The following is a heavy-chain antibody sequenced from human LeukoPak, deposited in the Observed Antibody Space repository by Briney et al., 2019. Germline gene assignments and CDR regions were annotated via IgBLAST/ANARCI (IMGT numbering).Heavy chain of an antibody. D-gene: IGHD3-22*01. J-gene: IGHJ3*02. Sequence: GGSLRLSCAASGFTFSSYSMNWVRQAPGKGLEWVSSISSSSSYIYYADSVKGRFTISRDNAKNSLYLQMNSLRAEDTAVYYRARKGMIVVVTTDAFDIWGQGTMVTVSS. CDR1: GFTFSSYS. CDR3: ARKGMIVVVTTDAFDI. V-gene: IGHV3-21*01. CDR2: ISSSSSYI.